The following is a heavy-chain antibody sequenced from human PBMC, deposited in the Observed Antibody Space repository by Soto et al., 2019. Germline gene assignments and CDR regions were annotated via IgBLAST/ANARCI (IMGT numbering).Heavy chain of an antibody. CDR3: ARDKITGRFDY. Sequence: PSETLSLTCTVSGGSIGSYYWSWIRQPPGKGLEWIGYIYYSGSTNYNPSLKSRVTISVDTSKNQFSLKLSSVTAADTAVYYCARDKITGRFDYWGQGTLVXVSS. V-gene: IGHV4-59*12. D-gene: IGHD2-8*02. CDR1: GGSIGSYY. J-gene: IGHJ4*02. CDR2: IYYSGST.